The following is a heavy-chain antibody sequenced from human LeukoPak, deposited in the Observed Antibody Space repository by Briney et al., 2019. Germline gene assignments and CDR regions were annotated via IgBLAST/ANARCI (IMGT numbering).Heavy chain of an antibody. CDR2: IHYTGAT. CDR3: ARGNILTGYCFDF. D-gene: IGHD3-9*01. V-gene: IGHV4-34*01. J-gene: IGHJ4*02. Sequence: SETLSLTCAVYGGSITGYYWSWIRQTPGRGLEWVGEIHYTGATSYNPSLKSRATISTDTPKNQFSLRLSSVTAADTAVYYCARGNILTGYCFDFWGLGTLVTVSS. CDR1: GGSITGYY.